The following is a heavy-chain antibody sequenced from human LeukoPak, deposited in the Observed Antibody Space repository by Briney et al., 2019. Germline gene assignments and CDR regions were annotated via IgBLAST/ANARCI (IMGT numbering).Heavy chain of an antibody. CDR3: ARRSIYYGMDV. V-gene: IGHV4-34*12. Sequence: SETLSLTCAVYGGSFSGYYWSWIRQPPGKGLEWIGEIIHSGSTSYNPSLKSRVTISVDTSKNQFSLRLSSVTAADTAVYYCARRSIYYGMDVWGQGTTVTVSS. CDR2: IIHSGST. D-gene: IGHD6-6*01. J-gene: IGHJ6*02. CDR1: GGSFSGYY.